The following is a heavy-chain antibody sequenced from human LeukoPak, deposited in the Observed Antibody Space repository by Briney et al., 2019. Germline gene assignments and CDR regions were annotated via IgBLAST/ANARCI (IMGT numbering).Heavy chain of an antibody. D-gene: IGHD3-10*01. Sequence: PGRSLRLSCAASGFTFSSYGMHWVRQAPGRGLEWVAVIWYDGTNKYYADSVKGRFTISRDNSKNTLYLQMNSLRAEDTAVYSCARDRSYGSGYYYKNDAFDTWGQGTMVTVSS. V-gene: IGHV3-33*01. CDR2: IWYDGTNK. J-gene: IGHJ3*02. CDR1: GFTFSSYG. CDR3: ARDRSYGSGYYYKNDAFDT.